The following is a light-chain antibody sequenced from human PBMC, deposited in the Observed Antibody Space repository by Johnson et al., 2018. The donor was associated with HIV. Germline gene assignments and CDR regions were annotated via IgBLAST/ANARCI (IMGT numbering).Light chain of an antibody. Sequence: QSVLTQPPSVSAAPGQKVTISCSGSSSNIGNTYVSWYQQLPGTAPKLLIYDNNKRPSGIPDRFYGSKSGTSATLGITGLQTGDEADYFCGTWDSSLSFLFGTGTKVTVL. J-gene: IGLJ1*01. CDR3: GTWDSSLSFL. CDR1: SSNIGNTY. CDR2: DNN. V-gene: IGLV1-51*01.